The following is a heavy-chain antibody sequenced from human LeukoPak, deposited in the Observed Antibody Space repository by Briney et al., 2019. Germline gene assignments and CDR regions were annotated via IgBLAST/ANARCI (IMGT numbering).Heavy chain of an antibody. D-gene: IGHD3-22*01. CDR1: GFTFSSYY. Sequence: PGGSLRLSCAASGFTFSSYYMKWVRQAPGKGLEWVSAISGSGGNTYYADSVKGRFTISRDNSKNTLYLQMNSLRAEDTAVYYCAKSGGKYYYDSREDYWGQGTLVTVSS. V-gene: IGHV3-23*01. CDR3: AKSGGKYYYDSREDY. J-gene: IGHJ4*02. CDR2: ISGSGGNT.